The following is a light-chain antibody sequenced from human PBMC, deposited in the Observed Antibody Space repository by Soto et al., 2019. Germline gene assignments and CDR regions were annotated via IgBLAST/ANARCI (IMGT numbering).Light chain of an antibody. V-gene: IGKV1-9*01. CDR2: VAS. CDR3: QQLNSFPLT. Sequence: DIQLTQSPSFLSASIGDRVSITCRARQDFSNYLAWYQQKPGEAPKLLIYVASTLHSGLPSRFSGSGSGTEFTLTINSLQPEDFATYYCQQLNSFPLTFGGRTKVDI. J-gene: IGKJ4*01. CDR1: QDFSNY.